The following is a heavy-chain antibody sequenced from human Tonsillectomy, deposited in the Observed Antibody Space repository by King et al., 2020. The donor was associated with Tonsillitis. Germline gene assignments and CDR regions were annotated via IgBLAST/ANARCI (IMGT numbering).Heavy chain of an antibody. V-gene: IGHV4-59*01. CDR2: IYYSGQT. CDR1: GGSINGYY. Sequence: LQLQESGPGLVKPSETLSLTCSVSGGSINGYYWSWIRQPPGKGLEWIGYIYYSGQTDYNPSLRSRVTISIDTSKNQFSLKLTSVTAADTAVYFCARGAYCGSGCFYYFDSWGQGTLVPVSS. D-gene: IGHD2-21*02. J-gene: IGHJ4*02. CDR3: ARGAYCGSGCFYYFDS.